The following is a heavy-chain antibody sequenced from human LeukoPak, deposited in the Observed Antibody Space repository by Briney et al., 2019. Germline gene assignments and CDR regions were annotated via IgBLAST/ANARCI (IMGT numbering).Heavy chain of an antibody. V-gene: IGHV1-69*13. Sequence: SVEVSCKASGGTFSSYAISWVRQAPGQGLEWIGGIIPIFGTANYAQKFQGRVTITADESTSTAYMELSSLRSEDTAVYYCARAEHNYGSGTYFDYWGQGTLVTVSS. J-gene: IGHJ4*02. CDR3: ARAEHNYGSGTYFDY. D-gene: IGHD3-10*01. CDR2: IIPIFGTA. CDR1: GGTFSSYA.